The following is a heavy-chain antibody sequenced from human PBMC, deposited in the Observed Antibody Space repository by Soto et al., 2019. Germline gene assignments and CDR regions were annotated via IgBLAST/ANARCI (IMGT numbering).Heavy chain of an antibody. CDR2: ISYPGTT. D-gene: IGHD2-21*02. V-gene: IGHV4-59*08. CDR1: NDSISNYY. J-gene: IGHJ5*02. Sequence: QVHLHESGPGLVKPSETLSLTCTVSNDSISNYYWNWIRQSPGKGLEWIGYISYPGTTNYNPSLKSRVAISLDTYKKQFTLTLSSVTAADTAAYFCARGGVMVTDNWLDPWGQGTLVTVSS. CDR3: ARGGVMVTDNWLDP.